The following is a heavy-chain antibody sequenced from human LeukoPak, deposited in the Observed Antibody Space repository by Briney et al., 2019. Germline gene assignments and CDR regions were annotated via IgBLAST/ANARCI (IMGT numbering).Heavy chain of an antibody. CDR2: ISGSGTST. V-gene: IGHV3-23*01. Sequence: VGSLRLSCAASGFTLSIYAMSWVRQPPGKGLEWVSGISGSGTSTYYADSVKGRFTISRDNSKNTLYLQMNSLRAEDTAVYYCAKFDVASGWYRGFDYWGQGTLVTVSS. CDR1: GFTLSIYA. D-gene: IGHD6-19*01. CDR3: AKFDVASGWYRGFDY. J-gene: IGHJ4*02.